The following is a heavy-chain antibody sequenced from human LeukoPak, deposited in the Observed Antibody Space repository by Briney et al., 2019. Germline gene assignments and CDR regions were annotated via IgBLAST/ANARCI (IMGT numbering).Heavy chain of an antibody. CDR2: ISAYNGNT. CDR3: ATHPGIAAAGPGGY. CDR1: GYTFTSYG. V-gene: IGHV1-18*01. J-gene: IGHJ4*02. D-gene: IGHD6-13*01. Sequence: ASVKVSCKASGYTFTSYGISWVRQAPGQGLEWMGWISAYNGNTNYAQKFQGRVTMTEDTSTDTAYMELSSLRSEDTAVYYCATHPGIAAAGPGGYWGQGTLVTVSS.